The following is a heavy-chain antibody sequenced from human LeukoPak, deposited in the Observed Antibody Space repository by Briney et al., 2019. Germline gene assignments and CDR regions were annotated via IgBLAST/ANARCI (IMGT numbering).Heavy chain of an antibody. CDR3: AREEYSSSSGFDY. CDR2: IYYSGST. J-gene: IGHJ4*02. Sequence: ASETLSLTCTVSGGSISSSNYYWGWIRQPPGKGLEWIGSIYYSGSTYYNPSLKSRVTISVDTSKNQFSLKLSSVTAADTAMYYCAREEYSSSSGFDYWGQGTLVTVSS. V-gene: IGHV4-39*07. CDR1: GGSISSSNYY. D-gene: IGHD6-6*01.